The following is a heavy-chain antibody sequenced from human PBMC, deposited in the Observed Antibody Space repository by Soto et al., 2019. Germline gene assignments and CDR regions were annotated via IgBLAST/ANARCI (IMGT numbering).Heavy chain of an antibody. D-gene: IGHD3-3*01. Sequence: TSETLSLTCTVSGGSISSSSYYWGWIRQPPGKGLEWIGSIYYSGSTYYNPSLKSRVTISVDTSKNQFSLKLSSVTAADTAVYYCARQNYDFWSGPPTFDPWAREPWSPSPQ. J-gene: IGHJ5*02. CDR2: IYYSGST. CDR1: GGSISSSSYY. CDR3: ARQNYDFWSGPPTFDP. V-gene: IGHV4-39*01.